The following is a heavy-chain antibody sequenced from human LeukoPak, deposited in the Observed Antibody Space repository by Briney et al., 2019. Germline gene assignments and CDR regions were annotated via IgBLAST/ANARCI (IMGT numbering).Heavy chain of an antibody. CDR2: IYSGGST. J-gene: IGHJ2*01. Sequence: GGSLRLSCAASGFSVSSNYMSWVRQAPGKGLEWGSVIYSGGSTYYADSVKGRFTISRDSSKNTLYLQMNSLRAEDTAVYYCARDYDSSGYHYWYFDLWGRGTLVTVSS. CDR1: GFSVSSNY. D-gene: IGHD3-22*01. V-gene: IGHV3-53*01. CDR3: ARDYDSSGYHYWYFDL.